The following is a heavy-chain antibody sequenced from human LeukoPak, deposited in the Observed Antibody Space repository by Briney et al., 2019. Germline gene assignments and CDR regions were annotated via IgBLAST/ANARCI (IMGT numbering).Heavy chain of an antibody. CDR3: AKDGPLYSSGWYVDY. Sequence: PGGSLRLSCAASGFSLRSYWMHWVRQAPGEGLVWVSRINPDGRSTVYADSVKGRFAISRDNAKNTLFLQMNSLRAEDTAVYYCAKDGPLYSSGWYVDYWGQGALVTVSS. D-gene: IGHD6-19*01. CDR2: INPDGRST. J-gene: IGHJ4*02. CDR1: GFSLRSYW. V-gene: IGHV3-74*01.